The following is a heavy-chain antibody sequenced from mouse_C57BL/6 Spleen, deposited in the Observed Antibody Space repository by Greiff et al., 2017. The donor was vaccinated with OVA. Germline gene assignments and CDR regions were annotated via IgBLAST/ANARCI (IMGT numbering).Heavy chain of an antibody. CDR1: GFTFSDYY. CDR3: ARDYSKGYWYFDV. Sequence: DVQLVESEGGLVQPGSSMKLSCTASGFTFSDYYMAWVRQVPEKGLEWVANINYDGSSTYYLDSLKSRFIISRDNAKNILYLQMSSLKSEDTATYYCARDYSKGYWYFDVWGTGTTVTVSS. J-gene: IGHJ1*03. D-gene: IGHD2-5*01. CDR2: INYDGSST. V-gene: IGHV5-16*01.